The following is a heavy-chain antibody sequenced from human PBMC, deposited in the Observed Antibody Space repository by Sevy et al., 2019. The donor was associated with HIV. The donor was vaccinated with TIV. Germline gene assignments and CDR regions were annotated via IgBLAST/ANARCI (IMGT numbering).Heavy chain of an antibody. CDR1: GGTFSSYA. J-gene: IGHJ6*02. V-gene: IGHV1-69*13. Sequence: ASVKVSCKASGGTFSSYAISWVRQAPGQGLEWMGGIIPIFGTANYAQKFQGRVTITADESTSTAYMELSSLRSEDTAVYYCARVEYSSSSNGMDVWGQWTTVTVSS. CDR3: ARVEYSSSSNGMDV. D-gene: IGHD6-6*01. CDR2: IIPIFGTA.